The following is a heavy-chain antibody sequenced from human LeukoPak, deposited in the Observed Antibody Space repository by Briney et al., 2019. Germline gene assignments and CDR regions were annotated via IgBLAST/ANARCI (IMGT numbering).Heavy chain of an antibody. Sequence: GGSLRLSCAASGFTFSSYSMNWVRQAPGKGLEWVANIKEDGGEKFHVDSVKGRFTISRDNAKKSLYLQMNSLRAEDTAVYFCARVLGCTNGVCHDAFDIWGQGTVVTVSS. V-gene: IGHV3-7*01. CDR2: IKEDGGEK. CDR1: GFTFSSYS. J-gene: IGHJ3*02. CDR3: ARVLGCTNGVCHDAFDI. D-gene: IGHD2-8*01.